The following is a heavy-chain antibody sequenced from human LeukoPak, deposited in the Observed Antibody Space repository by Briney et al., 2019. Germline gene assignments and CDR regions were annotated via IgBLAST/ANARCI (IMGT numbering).Heavy chain of an antibody. Sequence: ASVKVSCKASGYTFTSYDINWVRQATGQGLEWMGWMNPNSGNTGYAQKFQGRVTMTRDTSISTAYMELSRLRSDDTAVYYCATDPSSGGYGYWGQGTLVTVSS. CDR1: GYTFTSYD. J-gene: IGHJ4*02. D-gene: IGHD6-19*01. V-gene: IGHV1-8*01. CDR2: MNPNSGNT. CDR3: ATDPSSGGYGY.